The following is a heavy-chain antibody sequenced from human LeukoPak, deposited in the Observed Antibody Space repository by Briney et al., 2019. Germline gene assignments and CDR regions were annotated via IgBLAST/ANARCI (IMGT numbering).Heavy chain of an antibody. D-gene: IGHD2-2*01. Sequence: ASVKVSCKASGYTFTGYYMHWVRQAPGQGLEWMGWIDPNSGGTNYAQKFQGRVTMTRDTSISTAYMELSRLRSDDTAVYYCARSVVPAAPDGYWGQGTLVTVSS. J-gene: IGHJ4*02. CDR1: GYTFTGYY. CDR2: IDPNSGGT. V-gene: IGHV1-2*02. CDR3: ARSVVPAAPDGY.